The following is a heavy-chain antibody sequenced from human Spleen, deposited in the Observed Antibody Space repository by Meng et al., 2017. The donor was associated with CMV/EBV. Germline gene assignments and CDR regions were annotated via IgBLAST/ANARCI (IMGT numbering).Heavy chain of an antibody. Sequence: ASVKVSCKASGYTFTSYYVHWVRQAPGQGLEWLGMINPRTGSTSYAQTFQGRVTMTRDTSTSTVYMELSSLRSEDTAVYYCARDRGSGWYGPYYWGQGTLVTVSS. V-gene: IGHV1-46*01. J-gene: IGHJ4*02. CDR3: ARDRGSGWYGPYY. CDR2: INPRTGST. CDR1: GYTFTSYY. D-gene: IGHD6-19*01.